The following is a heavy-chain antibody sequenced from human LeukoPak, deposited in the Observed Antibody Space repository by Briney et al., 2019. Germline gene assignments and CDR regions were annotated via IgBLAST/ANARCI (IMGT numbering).Heavy chain of an antibody. V-gene: IGHV1-69*13. J-gene: IGHJ4*02. D-gene: IGHD3-22*01. CDR2: IIPIFGTA. CDR1: GGTFTSYA. CDR3: ARGNDYYDSSGGLHYFDY. Sequence: SVKVSCKASGGTFTSYAISWVRQAPGQGLEWMGGIIPIFGTANYAQKFQGRVTITADESTSTAYMELSSLRSEDTAVYYCARGNDYYDSSGGLHYFDYWGQGTLVTVSS.